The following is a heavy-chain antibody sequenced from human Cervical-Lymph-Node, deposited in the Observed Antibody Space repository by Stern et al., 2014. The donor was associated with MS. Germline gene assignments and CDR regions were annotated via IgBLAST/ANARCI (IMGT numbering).Heavy chain of an antibody. V-gene: IGHV3-30-3*01. J-gene: IGHJ6*02. D-gene: IGHD2-15*01. Sequence: MQLVESGGDVVQPGRSLRLSCAASRFSFSDYAMHWVRQAPGKGLEWVAVISYDGSSKSYADSVKGRFTISRDNSKNTVYVQMNSLRAEDTAVYYCAREDCSGGSCRGMDVWGQGTTVTVSS. CDR2: ISYDGSSK. CDR3: AREDCSGGSCRGMDV. CDR1: RFSFSDYA.